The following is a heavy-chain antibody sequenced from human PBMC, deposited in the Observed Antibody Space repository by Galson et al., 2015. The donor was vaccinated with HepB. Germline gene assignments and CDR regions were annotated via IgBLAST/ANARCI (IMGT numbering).Heavy chain of an antibody. Sequence: SVKVSCKASGGSFSSFAISWVRQAPGQGLEWMGGIMPVFAIVNYAQKFQDRVTITADTSTRTTTAYMELSSLTSDDTAVYYCARDMGDGNNLVRYYYYGLDVWGQGTTVTVSS. CDR1: GGSFSSFA. CDR2: IMPVFAIV. D-gene: IGHD5-24*01. J-gene: IGHJ6*02. V-gene: IGHV1-69*10. CDR3: ARDMGDGNNLVRYYYYGLDV.